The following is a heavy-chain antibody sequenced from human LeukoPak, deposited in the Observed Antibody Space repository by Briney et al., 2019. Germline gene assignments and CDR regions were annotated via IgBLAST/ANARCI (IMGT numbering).Heavy chain of an antibody. CDR2: ITSNSYI. V-gene: IGHV3-21*01. CDR3: ARGSMGRTTGPHYD. Sequence: GGSLRLSCAASGFTFSDFSMSWVRQAPGRGLEWVSVITSNSYIFDADSVKGRFTISRDNAKKSLYLQMNSQRAEDTAVYYCARGSMGRTTGPHYDWGRGTLVTVSS. J-gene: IGHJ4*02. CDR1: GFTFSDFS. D-gene: IGHD1-26*01.